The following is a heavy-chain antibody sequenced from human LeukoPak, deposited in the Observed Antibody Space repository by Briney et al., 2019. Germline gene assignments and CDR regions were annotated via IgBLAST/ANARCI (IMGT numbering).Heavy chain of an antibody. CDR1: GFTFSSYA. D-gene: IGHD3-16*02. CDR2: ISGSGGST. Sequence: GGSLRLSCAASGFTFSSYAMSWPRQAPGKGLEWVSAISGSGGSTYYADSVKGRFTISRDNSKNTLYLQMNSLRAEDTAVYYCAKDPRRRVIAYFDYWGQGTLVTVSS. CDR3: AKDPRRRVIAYFDY. J-gene: IGHJ4*02. V-gene: IGHV3-23*01.